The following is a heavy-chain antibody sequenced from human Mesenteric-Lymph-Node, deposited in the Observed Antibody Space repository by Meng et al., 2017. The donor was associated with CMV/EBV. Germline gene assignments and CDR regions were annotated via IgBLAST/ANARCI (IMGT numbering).Heavy chain of an antibody. V-gene: IGHV3-33*01. CDR3: ARGTGWQQLARGGTDY. D-gene: IGHD6-13*01. CDR1: FNFSSYG. CDR2: IWYDGSNK. J-gene: IGHJ4*02. Sequence: FNFSSYGMHWVRQAPGKGLEWVAVIWYDGSNKYYADSVKGRFTISRDNSKNTLYLQMNSLRAEDTAVYYCARGTGWQQLARGGTDYWGQGTLVTVSS.